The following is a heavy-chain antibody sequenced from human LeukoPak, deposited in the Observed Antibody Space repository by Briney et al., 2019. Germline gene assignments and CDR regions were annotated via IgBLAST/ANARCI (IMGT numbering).Heavy chain of an antibody. CDR2: LSSNSYYI. J-gene: IGHJ6*03. V-gene: IGHV3-21*01. D-gene: IGHD3-3*01. CDR1: GFTFSRYT. CDR3: ARVPYYDFWSGYLDSYMDV. Sequence: GGSLRLSCATSGFTFSRYTMTWVRQAPGKGLEGVYSLSSNSYYIYYADSVKGRFIISRDNAKNSLYLQMNSLRAEDTAVYYCARVPYYDFWSGYLDSYMDVWGKGTTVTVSS.